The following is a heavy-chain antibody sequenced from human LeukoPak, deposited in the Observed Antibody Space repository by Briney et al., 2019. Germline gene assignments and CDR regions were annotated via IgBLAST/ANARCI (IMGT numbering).Heavy chain of an antibody. J-gene: IGHJ4*02. CDR1: GYSFTSYW. V-gene: IGHV5-51*01. D-gene: IGHD3-10*01. CDR3: ARHASYYGSRSYYLDF. CDR2: INPGDSDT. Sequence: GESLKISCKGSGYSFTSYWIGWVRQMPGKGLEWMGIINPGDSDTRYSPSFQGQVTISVDTSISTAFLYWSSLKASDTAMYYCARHASYYGSRSYYLDFWGQGTLVTVSS.